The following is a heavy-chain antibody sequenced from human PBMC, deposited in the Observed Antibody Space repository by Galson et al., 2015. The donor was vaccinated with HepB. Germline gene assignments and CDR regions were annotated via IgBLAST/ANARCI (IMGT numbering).Heavy chain of an antibody. D-gene: IGHD4-17*01. CDR3: ARGGMTAVTNFDY. Sequence: SLRLSCAASGFTFSDYGMHWVRQAPGKGLEWLAVIWYDGSNKYYADSLKGRLTISRDNSKNTLYLQMNSLRAEDTAVYYCARGGMTAVTNFDYGGQGTLVTVSS. CDR2: IWYDGSNK. V-gene: IGHV3-33*01. J-gene: IGHJ4*02. CDR1: GFTFSDYG.